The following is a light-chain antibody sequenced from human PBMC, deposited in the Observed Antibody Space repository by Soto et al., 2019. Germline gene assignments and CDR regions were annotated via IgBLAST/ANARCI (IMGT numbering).Light chain of an antibody. J-gene: IGLJ1*01. CDR2: DVS. CDR1: SSDVGGYNY. V-gene: IGLV2-14*03. CDR3: SSYTSSSLHV. Sequence: QSVLTQPASVSGSPGQSITISCTGTSSDVGGYNYVSWYQQHPGKAPKLMIYDVSNRPSGVSYRFSGSKSGNTASLTIPGLQAEDEADYYCSSYTSSSLHVFGTGTKVTVL.